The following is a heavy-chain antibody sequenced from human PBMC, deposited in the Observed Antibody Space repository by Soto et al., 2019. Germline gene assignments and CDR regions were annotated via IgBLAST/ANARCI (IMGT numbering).Heavy chain of an antibody. D-gene: IGHD3-3*01. Sequence: ASVTVSCKASGYTFTNYGISWVRQAPGQGLEWMGWISAYNGHTNYAQRLQGRVTMTTDTSTSTAYMELKSLRSDATALYFCARASIMIFGAPNYYYGMDVWGQGTTVTV. CDR3: ARASIMIFGAPNYYYGMDV. CDR1: GYTFTNYG. V-gene: IGHV1-18*04. J-gene: IGHJ6*02. CDR2: ISAYNGHT.